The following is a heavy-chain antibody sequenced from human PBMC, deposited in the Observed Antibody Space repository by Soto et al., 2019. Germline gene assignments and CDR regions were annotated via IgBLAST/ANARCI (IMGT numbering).Heavy chain of an antibody. D-gene: IGHD2-2*01. CDR1: GGSFSGYY. V-gene: IGHV4-34*01. J-gene: IGHJ4*02. Sequence: SGTLSLTCAVYGGSFSGYYWSWIRQPPGKGLEWIGEINHSGSTNYNPSLKSRVTISVDTSKNQFSLKLSSVTAADTAVYYCARGRRDIVVVPAATYDYWGQGTLVTVSS. CDR3: ARGRRDIVVVPAATYDY. CDR2: INHSGST.